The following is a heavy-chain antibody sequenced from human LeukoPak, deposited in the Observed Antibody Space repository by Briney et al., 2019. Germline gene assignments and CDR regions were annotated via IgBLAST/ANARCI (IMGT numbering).Heavy chain of an antibody. CDR1: GGTFSSYA. J-gene: IGHJ4*02. V-gene: IGHV1-69*05. Sequence: EASVKVSCKASGGTFSSYAISWVRQAPGQGLEWMGRIIPIFGTANYAQKFQGRVTITTDESTSTAYMELRSLRSDDTAVYYCARGLTLGDSSGYYYPDYWGQGTLVTVSS. CDR2: IIPIFGTA. D-gene: IGHD3-22*01. CDR3: ARGLTLGDSSGYYYPDY.